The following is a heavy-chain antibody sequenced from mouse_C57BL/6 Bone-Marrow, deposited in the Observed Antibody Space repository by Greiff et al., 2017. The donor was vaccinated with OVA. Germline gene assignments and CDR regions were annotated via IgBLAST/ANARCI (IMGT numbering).Heavy chain of an antibody. CDR3: ASNFFLFAY. CDR1: GYAFSSSW. D-gene: IGHD4-1*01. Sequence: QVQLQQSGPELVKPGASVKISCKASGYAFSSSWMNWVKQRPGKGLEWIGRIYPGDGDTNYNGKFKGKATLTADKSSSTAYMQLSSLTSEDSAVYFCASNFFLFAYWGQGTLVTVSA. CDR2: IYPGDGDT. J-gene: IGHJ3*01. V-gene: IGHV1-82*01.